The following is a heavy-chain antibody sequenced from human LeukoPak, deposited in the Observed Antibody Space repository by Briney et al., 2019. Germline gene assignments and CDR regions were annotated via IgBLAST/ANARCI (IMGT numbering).Heavy chain of an antibody. CDR3: TRGPGYDYVWGSYRADY. J-gene: IGHJ4*02. V-gene: IGHV3-64*01. CDR1: GFIFNSYA. Sequence: GGSLRLSCAASGFIFNSYAMHWVRQAPGRGLEYVSAITSSGGSTFYANSVKGRFIISRDNSNNTLYLQMGSLRAEDTAVYYCTRGPGYDYVWGSYRADYWGQGTLVTVSS. CDR2: ITSSGGST. D-gene: IGHD3-16*02.